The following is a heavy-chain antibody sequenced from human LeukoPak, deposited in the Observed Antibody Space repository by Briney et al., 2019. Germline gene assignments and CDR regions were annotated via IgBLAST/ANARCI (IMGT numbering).Heavy chain of an antibody. Sequence: GGSLRLSCAASGFTFSNAWMSWVRQGPGKGLEWVSGINWNGGSTGYADSVKGRFTISRDNAKNSLYLQMNSLRAEDTAVYYCARDPEDTAMVCYFDYWGQGTLVTVSS. J-gene: IGHJ4*02. V-gene: IGHV3-20*04. CDR2: INWNGGST. CDR3: ARDPEDTAMVCYFDY. CDR1: GFTFSNAW. D-gene: IGHD5-18*01.